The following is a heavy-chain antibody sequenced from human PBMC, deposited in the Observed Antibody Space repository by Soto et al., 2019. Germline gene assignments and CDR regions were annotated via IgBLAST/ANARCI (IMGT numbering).Heavy chain of an antibody. CDR1: GFSLSTSGVG. V-gene: IGHV2-5*02. J-gene: IGHJ4*02. D-gene: IGHD6-19*01. CDR3: AHRHRRTKAAVTVDGGFGL. CDR2: IYWDDDK. Sequence: QIILKESGPMLVKPTQTLTLTCTFSGFSLSTSGVGVGWISQPPGKALEWLALIYWDDDKRYSPSLQSRLTNTNDTSKNRVVITMTNMDAADTATYCCAHRHRRTKAAVTVDGGFGLGGQGSLVTVSS.